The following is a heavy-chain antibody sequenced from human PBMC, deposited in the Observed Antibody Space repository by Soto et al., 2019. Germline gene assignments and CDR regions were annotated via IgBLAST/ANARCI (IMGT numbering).Heavy chain of an antibody. V-gene: IGHV3-23*01. CDR1: GFTFSSDA. Sequence: EVQLLESGGGLVQPGGSLRLSCAASGFTFSSDAMNWVRQAPGKGLEWVSDISGSGGITYYADSVKGRFTISRDNSKNTLYLQMNRLRAEDTAVYYCAKSAMVRGGGWFDPWGQGTLVTVSS. CDR3: AKSAMVRGGGWFDP. D-gene: IGHD3-10*01. J-gene: IGHJ5*02. CDR2: ISGSGGIT.